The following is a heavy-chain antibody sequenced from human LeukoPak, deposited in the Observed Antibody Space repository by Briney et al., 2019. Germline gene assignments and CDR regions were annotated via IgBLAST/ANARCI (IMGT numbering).Heavy chain of an antibody. CDR1: GGTFSSYA. CDR3: ARDERTGTTTYYYYGMDV. D-gene: IGHD1-1*01. CDR2: IIPILGIA. Sequence: SVKVSCKASGGTFSSYAISWVRQAPGQGLEWMGRIIPILGIANYAQKFQGRVTITADKSTSTAYMELSSLRSEDTAVYYCARDERTGTTTYYYYGMDVWGQGTTVTVSS. V-gene: IGHV1-69*04. J-gene: IGHJ6*02.